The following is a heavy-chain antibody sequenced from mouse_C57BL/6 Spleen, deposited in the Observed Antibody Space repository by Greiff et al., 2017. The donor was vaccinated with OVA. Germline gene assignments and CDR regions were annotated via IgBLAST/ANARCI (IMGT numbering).Heavy chain of an antibody. Sequence: DVKLQESGPGLVKPSQSLSLTCSVTGYSITSGYYWNWIRQFPGNKLEWMGYISYDGSNNYNPSLKNRISITRDTSKNQFFLKLNSVTTEDTATYYCARGGIYYGSSYWYFDVWGTGTTVTVSS. V-gene: IGHV3-6*01. J-gene: IGHJ1*03. CDR1: GYSITSGYY. D-gene: IGHD1-1*01. CDR3: ARGGIYYGSSYWYFDV. CDR2: ISYDGSN.